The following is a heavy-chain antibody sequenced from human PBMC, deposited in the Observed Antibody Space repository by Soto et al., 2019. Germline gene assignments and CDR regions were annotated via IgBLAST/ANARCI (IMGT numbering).Heavy chain of an antibody. D-gene: IGHD2-2*01. CDR2: INHSGST. CDR1: GGFFRGNY. CDR3: ARAGIVVVPDAHDD. Sequence: SETLSLTCAVYGGFFRGNYWSWIHQPPGKGLEWIGEINHSGSTNYNPSLKSRVTISVDTSKNQFSLKLSSVTAADTAVYYCARAGIVVVPDAHDDRSQRTQVTGSS. J-gene: IGHJ4*02. V-gene: IGHV4-34*01.